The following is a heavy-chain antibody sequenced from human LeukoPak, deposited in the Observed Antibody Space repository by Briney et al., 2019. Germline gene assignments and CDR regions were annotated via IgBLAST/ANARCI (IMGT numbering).Heavy chain of an antibody. J-gene: IGHJ4*02. Sequence: GESLRLSCAASGFTFSSYSMNWVRQAPGKGLEWVSSISSSSSYIYYADSVKGRFTISRDNAKNSLYLQMNSLRAEDTAVYYCARDYSSPGNFDYWGQGTLVTVSS. CDR2: ISSSSSYI. CDR1: GFTFSSYS. D-gene: IGHD6-13*01. CDR3: ARDYSSPGNFDY. V-gene: IGHV3-21*01.